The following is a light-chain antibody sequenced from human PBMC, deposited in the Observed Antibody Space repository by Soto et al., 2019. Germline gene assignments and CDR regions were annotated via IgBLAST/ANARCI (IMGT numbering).Light chain of an antibody. J-gene: IGKJ1*01. V-gene: IGKV3-20*01. CDR2: GAS. CDR1: QSVSNNY. Sequence: EIVLTQSPGTLSLSPGERATHTCRASQSVSNNYLAWYQQKPGQAPRLLIYGASNRATGIPDRFSGSGSGTDFTLTISRLEPEDFAVYHCQQYGSSGTFGHGTKVEIK. CDR3: QQYGSSGT.